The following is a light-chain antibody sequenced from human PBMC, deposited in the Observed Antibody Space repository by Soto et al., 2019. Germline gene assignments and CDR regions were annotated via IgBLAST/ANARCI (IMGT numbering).Light chain of an antibody. Sequence: EIVLTQSPATLSLSPGERATLSCRASQSISSNLAWYQQKPGQAPRLLIYGASRRATGLPDRFSGSGSGTDFTLTISRLEPEDFAVYYCQQYGSSNTFGQGTKLEIK. CDR1: QSISSN. CDR2: GAS. V-gene: IGKV3-20*01. J-gene: IGKJ2*01. CDR3: QQYGSSNT.